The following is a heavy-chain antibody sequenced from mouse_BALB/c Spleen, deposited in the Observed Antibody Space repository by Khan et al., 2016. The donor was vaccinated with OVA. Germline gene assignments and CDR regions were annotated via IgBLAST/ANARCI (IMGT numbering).Heavy chain of an antibody. D-gene: IGHD2-10*01. CDR2: IWSDGSA. J-gene: IGHJ4*01. CDR3: ARQPYYHYYIMDY. Sequence: VQLQESGPGLVAPSQSLSITCTISGFSLSNYGVHWVRQPPGKGLEWLVVIWSDGSAIYNSVFKARLSISKDNSKNQVFLKMNSLQTDDTAMYYCARQPYYHYYIMDYWGQGTSVTGSS. CDR1: GFSLSNYG. V-gene: IGHV2-6-1*01.